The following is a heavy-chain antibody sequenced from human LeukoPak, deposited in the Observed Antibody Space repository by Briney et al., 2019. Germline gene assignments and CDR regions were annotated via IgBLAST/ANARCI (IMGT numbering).Heavy chain of an antibody. V-gene: IGHV3-48*03. Sequence: PGGSLRLSCAASGFTFSGYELNWVRQAPGKGLEWVSYISTTGTTVHYADSVKGRFTISRDNVKNSLYLQMNGLRAEDTAFYYCARGGDYGDYVDFAYWGQGTLVTVSS. J-gene: IGHJ4*02. D-gene: IGHD4-17*01. CDR1: GFTFSGYE. CDR3: ARGGDYGDYVDFAY. CDR2: ISTTGTTV.